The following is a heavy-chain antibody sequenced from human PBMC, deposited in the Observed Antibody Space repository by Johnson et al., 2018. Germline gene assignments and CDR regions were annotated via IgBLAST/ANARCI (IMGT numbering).Heavy chain of an antibody. J-gene: IGHJ6*01. Sequence: QVQLVQSGAEVKKPGSSVKVSCKASGGTFSSYAISWVRQAPGQGLEWMGGIIPIFGTANYAQKFQGRVTVIADESTRTAYMELGSLRSADTAVYSGASWGRTSRGYYYYGMDVWGQGTTVTVSS. D-gene: IGHD3-16*01. V-gene: IGHV1-69*01. CDR1: GGTFSSYA. CDR2: IIPIFGTA. CDR3: ASWGRTSRGYYYYGMDV.